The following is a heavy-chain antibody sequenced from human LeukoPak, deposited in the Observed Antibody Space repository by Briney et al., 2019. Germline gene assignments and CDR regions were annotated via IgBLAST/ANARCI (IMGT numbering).Heavy chain of an antibody. CDR2: ISGSGGST. CDR1: GFTFSSYA. Sequence: PGGSLRLSCAASGFTFSSYAMIWVRQAPGKGLEWVSAISGSGGSTYYADSVKGRFTISRDNSKNTLYLQMNSLRAEDTAVYYCAKTPSDYYDSSDPLNDAFDTWGQGTMVTVSS. D-gene: IGHD3-22*01. J-gene: IGHJ3*02. V-gene: IGHV3-23*01. CDR3: AKTPSDYYDSSDPLNDAFDT.